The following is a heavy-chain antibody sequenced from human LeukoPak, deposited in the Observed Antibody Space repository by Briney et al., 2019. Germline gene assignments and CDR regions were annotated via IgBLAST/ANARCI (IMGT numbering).Heavy chain of an antibody. J-gene: IGHJ6*02. CDR3: ARGLDGDLWYYAMDV. CDR1: GGSFSGYY. Sequence: SETLSLTCAVYGGSFSGYYWSWIRQPPGKGLEWIGEINHSGSTNYNPSLKSRVTISVDTSKNQFSLKLSSVTAADTAVYYCARGLDGDLWYYAMDVWGQGTTVTVSS. D-gene: IGHD4-17*01. V-gene: IGHV4-34*01. CDR2: INHSGST.